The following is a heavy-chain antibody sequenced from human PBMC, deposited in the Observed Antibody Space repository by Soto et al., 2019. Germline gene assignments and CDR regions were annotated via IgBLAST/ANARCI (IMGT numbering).Heavy chain of an antibody. Sequence: GGSLRLSCAASGFTFSSYCMHWVRQAPGKGLEWVAVISYDGSNKYYADSVKGRFTISRDNSKNTLYLQMNSLRAEDTAVYYCAKVGNYYYYYGMDVWGQGTTVTVSS. J-gene: IGHJ6*02. CDR2: ISYDGSNK. CDR1: GFTFSSYC. V-gene: IGHV3-30*18. CDR3: AKVGNYYYYYGMDV. D-gene: IGHD3-10*01.